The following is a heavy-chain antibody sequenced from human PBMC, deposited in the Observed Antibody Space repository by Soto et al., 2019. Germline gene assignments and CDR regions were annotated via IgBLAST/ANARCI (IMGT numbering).Heavy chain of an antibody. CDR1: GYTFTSYY. Sequence: QVQLVQSGAEVKKPGASVKVSCRAPGYTFTSYYIHWVRQAPGQGLEWMGIINPSGGSTTYAQKFKGRVTMIRDTSTSTVYMELSSLRSEDTAVYYCAREGLTGRYFQYWGQGTLVTVSS. CDR3: AREGLTGRYFQY. D-gene: IGHD1-20*01. V-gene: IGHV1-46*01. CDR2: INPSGGST. J-gene: IGHJ1*01.